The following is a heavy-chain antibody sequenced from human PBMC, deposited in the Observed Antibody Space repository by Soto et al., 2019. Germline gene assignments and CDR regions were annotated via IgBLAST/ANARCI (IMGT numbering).Heavy chain of an antibody. V-gene: IGHV1-8*01. D-gene: IGHD6-19*01. Sequence: ASVKVSCKASGYTFTSYDIIWVRQATGQGLEWMGWMNPSTGNTDSAEKFQGRLTMTRNTSISTVYMELSSLSFEDTAVYYCARGRIIVAGGFDPWGQGIQVTVS. J-gene: IGHJ5*02. CDR2: MNPSTGNT. CDR3: ARGRIIVAGGFDP. CDR1: GYTFTSYD.